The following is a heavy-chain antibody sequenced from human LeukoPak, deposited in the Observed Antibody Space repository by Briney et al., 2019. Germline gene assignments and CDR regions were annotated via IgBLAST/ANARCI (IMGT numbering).Heavy chain of an antibody. CDR3: AKYYYDGGAYSFDY. Sequence: GGSLRLSCAASGFTFTSYAVSWVRQAPGKGLEWVSSINGVGGSTYYADSVKGRFTISRDNSKNTLYLQMNSLRAEDTALYYCAKYYYDGGAYSFDYWGQGTLVTVSS. J-gene: IGHJ4*02. CDR1: GFTFTSYA. V-gene: IGHV3-23*01. CDR2: INGVGGST. D-gene: IGHD3-22*01.